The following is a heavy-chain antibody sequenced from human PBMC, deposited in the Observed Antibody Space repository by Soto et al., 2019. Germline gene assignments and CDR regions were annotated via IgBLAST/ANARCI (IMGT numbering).Heavy chain of an antibody. J-gene: IGHJ6*02. CDR1: GFTFSSYG. CDR3: AKENKYSGSYYRGNYYYYYGMDV. CDR2: ISYDGSNK. V-gene: IGHV3-30*18. D-gene: IGHD1-26*01. Sequence: GGSLRLSCAASGFTFSSYGMHWVRQAPGKGLEWVAVISYDGSNKYYADSVKGRFTISRDNSKNTLYLKMNSLRAEDTAVYYCAKENKYSGSYYRGNYYYYYGMDVWGQGTTVTVSS.